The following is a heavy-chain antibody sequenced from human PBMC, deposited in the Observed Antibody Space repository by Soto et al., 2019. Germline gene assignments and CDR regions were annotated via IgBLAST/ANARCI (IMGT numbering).Heavy chain of an antibody. J-gene: IGHJ5*02. Sequence: QVQLQESGPGLVKPSETLSLTCTVSGGSISSYYWSWIRQPPGKGLEWIGYIYYSGSTNYNPSLKRRVTISVDTAKNPFSLELSSVTAADTAVYYCARARLSRSWGFDAWGQGTLGTFSA. V-gene: IGHV4-59*01. CDR2: IYYSGST. D-gene: IGHD3-10*01. CDR3: ARARLSRSWGFDA. CDR1: GGSISSYY.